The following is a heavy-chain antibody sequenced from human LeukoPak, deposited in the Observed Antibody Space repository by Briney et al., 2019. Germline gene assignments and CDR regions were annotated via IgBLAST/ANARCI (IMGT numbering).Heavy chain of an antibody. CDR3: ASHITEPTNSGFDLRNKVMGDY. CDR1: GGTFSSYA. CDR2: IIPIFATA. V-gene: IGHV1-69*06. Sequence: SVKVSCKASGGTFSSYAISWVRQAPGQGLEWMGRIIPIFATANYAQQFQGRVTITADKSTSTAYMELSSLRSEDTAVYYCASHITEPTNSGFDLRNKVMGDYWGQGTLVTVSS. D-gene: IGHD3-22*01. J-gene: IGHJ4*02.